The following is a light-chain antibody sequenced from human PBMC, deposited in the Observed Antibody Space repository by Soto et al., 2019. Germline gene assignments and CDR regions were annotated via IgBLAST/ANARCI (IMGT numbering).Light chain of an antibody. Sequence: DIQMTQSPSTLSGSGGDRVTITCRASQTISSWLAWYQQKPGKAPKLLIYKASTLKSGVPSRFSGSGSGTEFTLTISSLQPDDFATYYCYHCNGYSEAFGQGTKVDIK. V-gene: IGKV1-5*03. CDR3: YHCNGYSEA. J-gene: IGKJ1*01. CDR2: KAS. CDR1: QTISSW.